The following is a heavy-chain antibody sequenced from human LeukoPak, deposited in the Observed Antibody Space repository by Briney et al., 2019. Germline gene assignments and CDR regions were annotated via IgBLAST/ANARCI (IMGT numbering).Heavy chain of an antibody. Sequence: GGSLRLSCAASGFTLSSYGMHWVRQAPGKGLEWVAFIRYDGSNKYYADSVKGRFTISRDNSKNTLYLQMNSLRAEDTAVYYCAKGAFYYGSGMVGYWGQGTLVTVSS. CDR3: AKGAFYYGSGMVGY. D-gene: IGHD3-10*01. CDR1: GFTLSSYG. V-gene: IGHV3-30*02. CDR2: IRYDGSNK. J-gene: IGHJ4*02.